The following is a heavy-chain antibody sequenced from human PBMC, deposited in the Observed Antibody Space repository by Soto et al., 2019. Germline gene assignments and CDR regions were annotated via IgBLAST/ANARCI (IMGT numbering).Heavy chain of an antibody. CDR3: ARSLRYNWRGSFY. Sequence: QVQLQQWGAGLLKPSETLSLTCAVYGGSFSGYYWSWIRQPPGKGLEWIGEINQRGSTNYNPSLKSRVTRSLDTSKNQFALKLSSVTAADTAVYYCARSLRYNWRGSFYWGQGTLVTVSS. CDR2: INQRGST. CDR1: GGSFSGYY. V-gene: IGHV4-34*01. J-gene: IGHJ4*02. D-gene: IGHD1-20*01.